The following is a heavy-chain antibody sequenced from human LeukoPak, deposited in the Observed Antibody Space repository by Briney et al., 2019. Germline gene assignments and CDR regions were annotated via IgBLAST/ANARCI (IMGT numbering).Heavy chain of an antibody. V-gene: IGHV5-51*01. D-gene: IGHD2-8*01. Sequence: GESLKISCKGSGYSFTSYWIGWVRQMPGKGVEWMGIIYPGDSDTRYSPSFQGQVTISADKSISTAYLQWSSLKASDTAMYYCARQTSKYCTNGVCYGGSYYLFDAFDIWGQGTMVTVSS. J-gene: IGHJ3*02. CDR2: IYPGDSDT. CDR1: GYSFTSYW. CDR3: ARQTSKYCTNGVCYGGSYYLFDAFDI.